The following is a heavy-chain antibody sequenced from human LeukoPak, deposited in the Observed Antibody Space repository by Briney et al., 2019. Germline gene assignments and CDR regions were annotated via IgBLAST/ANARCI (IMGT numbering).Heavy chain of an antibody. Sequence: GGSLRLSCAASGFTFSSYGMHWVRQAPGKGLEWVAVIWYDGSNKYYADSVKGRFTISRDNSKNTLYLQMNSLRAEDTAVYYCARGLGEYSSSSYWGQGTLVTVSS. CDR3: ARGLGEYSSSSY. D-gene: IGHD6-6*01. V-gene: IGHV3-33*01. J-gene: IGHJ4*02. CDR2: IWYDGSNK. CDR1: GFTFSSYG.